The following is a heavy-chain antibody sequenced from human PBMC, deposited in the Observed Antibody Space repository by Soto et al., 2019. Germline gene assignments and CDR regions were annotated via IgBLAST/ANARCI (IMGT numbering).Heavy chain of an antibody. J-gene: IGHJ6*02. CDR1: GFTFSSYA. D-gene: IGHD4-17*01. Sequence: QVQLVESGGGVVQPGRSLRLSCAASGFTFSSYAMHWVRQAPGKGLEWVAVISYDGSNKYYADSVKGRFTISRDNSKNTQYLQMNSLRVEDTAVYYCANKGGGPTVTTYYCYYGMDVWGQGPTVTVSS. V-gene: IGHV3-30-3*01. CDR2: ISYDGSNK. CDR3: ANKGGGPTVTTYYCYYGMDV.